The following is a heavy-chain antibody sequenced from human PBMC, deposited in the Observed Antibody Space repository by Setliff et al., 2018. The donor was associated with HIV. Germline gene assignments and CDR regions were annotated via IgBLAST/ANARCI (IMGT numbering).Heavy chain of an antibody. CDR2: IGSGSTPI. V-gene: IGHV3-48*01. Sequence: ETLSLTCTVSGGSISRYFWNWIRQPPGKGLEWLSYIGSGSTPIFYADSVKGRFTVSRDNAKNELSLHMNSLRAEDTAVYYCACGGGGNSGTRWFDYWGRGTLVTVSS. J-gene: IGHJ4*02. CDR1: GGSISRYF. CDR3: ACGGGGNSGTRWFDY. D-gene: IGHD2-21*02.